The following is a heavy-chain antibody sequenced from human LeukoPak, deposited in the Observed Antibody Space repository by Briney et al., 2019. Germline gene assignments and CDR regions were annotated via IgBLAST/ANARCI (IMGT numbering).Heavy chain of an antibody. V-gene: IGHV4-4*07. D-gene: IGHD1-26*01. Sequence: SETLSLTCTVSGGSISSYYWSWIRRPAGKGLEWIGRIYTSGSTNYNPSLKSRVTMSVDTSKNQFSLKLSSVTAADTAVYYCARDKSVRGYYLRDPGWFAFDIWGQGTMVTVSS. CDR3: ARDKSVRGYYLRDPGWFAFDI. J-gene: IGHJ3*02. CDR1: GGSISSYY. CDR2: IYTSGST.